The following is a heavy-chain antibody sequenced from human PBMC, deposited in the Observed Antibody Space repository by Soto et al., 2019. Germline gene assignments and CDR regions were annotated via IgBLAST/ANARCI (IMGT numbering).Heavy chain of an antibody. J-gene: IGHJ4*02. CDR1: GFTFSGSA. CDR3: SATVTEIY. D-gene: IGHD4-4*01. Sequence: GGSLRLSCAASGFTFSGSAMHWVRQASGKGLEWVGRIRSKANSYATAYAASVKGRFTISRGDSKNTAYLQMNSLKTEDTAVYYCSATVTEIYWGQGTLVTVSS. CDR2: IRSKANSYAT. V-gene: IGHV3-73*01.